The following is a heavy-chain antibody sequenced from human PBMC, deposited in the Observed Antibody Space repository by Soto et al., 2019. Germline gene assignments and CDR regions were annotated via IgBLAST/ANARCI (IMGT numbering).Heavy chain of an antibody. D-gene: IGHD3-10*01. J-gene: IGHJ4*02. CDR1: GYTFTGYN. CDR2: MNPNSGNT. Sequence: ASVKVSCKASGYTFTGYNILWVRQAPGQGLEWMGWMNPNSGNTGYAQKFQGRVTMTRDTSISTAYMELSSLRSEDTAVYYCARGAPSNVLLWFGELIYWGQGTLVTVSS. V-gene: IGHV1-8*02. CDR3: ARGAPSNVLLWFGELIY.